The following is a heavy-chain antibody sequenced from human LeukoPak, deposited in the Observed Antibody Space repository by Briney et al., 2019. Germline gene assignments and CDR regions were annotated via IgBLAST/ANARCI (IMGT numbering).Heavy chain of an antibody. V-gene: IGHV5-51*01. CDR2: VYPGDSDT. J-gene: IGHJ6*01. CDR1: GYSFTSYW. CDR3: ARHRIEYGLAGWYYYYGMDV. D-gene: IGHD2/OR15-2a*01. Sequence: GESLKISCKGPGYSFTSYWIGWVRQMPGKGLEWMGIVYPGDSDTRYSPFFQGQVTISADKSINPAYLQWSSLKASDPAMNYCARHRIEYGLAGWYYYYGMDVRGQRTTLTLS.